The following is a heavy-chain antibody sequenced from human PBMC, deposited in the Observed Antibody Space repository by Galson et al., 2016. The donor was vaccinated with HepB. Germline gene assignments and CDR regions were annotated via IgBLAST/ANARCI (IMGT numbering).Heavy chain of an antibody. J-gene: IGHJ4*02. V-gene: IGHV3-30*04. CDR3: AREAGIAAAATYDY. CDR1: GLTFRSYA. D-gene: IGHD6-13*01. Sequence: SLRLSCAASGLTFRSYAMHWVRQAPGKGLEWVAVISYDGSNKYYADSVKGRFTISRDNSKNTLYLQMNSLRAEDRAVYYCAREAGIAAAATYDYWGQGTLVTVSS. CDR2: ISYDGSNK.